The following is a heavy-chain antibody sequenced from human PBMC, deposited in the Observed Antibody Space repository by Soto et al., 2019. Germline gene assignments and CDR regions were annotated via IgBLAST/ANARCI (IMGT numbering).Heavy chain of an antibody. CDR1: GFSLSTPGVG. CDR3: AHSGRYCISTSCYENPLFDF. V-gene: IGHV2-5*01. D-gene: IGHD2-2*01. CDR2: IFWNDGK. Sequence: QITLKESGPTLVKPTQTLTLTCTFSGFSLSTPGVGVGWIRQPPGKALAWLTLIFWNDGKRYSPSLKNRLTITKDTSKNQVVLTMTNMDPVDTATYYCAHSGRYCISTSCYENPLFDFWGQGTLVTVSS. J-gene: IGHJ4*02.